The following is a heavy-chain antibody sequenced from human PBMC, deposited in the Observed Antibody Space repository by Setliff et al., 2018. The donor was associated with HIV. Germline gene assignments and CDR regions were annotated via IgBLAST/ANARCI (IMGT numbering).Heavy chain of an antibody. CDR3: ARDRGYPDSFNI. D-gene: IGHD3-10*01. CDR1: GFTFNSYW. V-gene: IGHV3-74*01. CDR2: VNNDGTDT. J-gene: IGHJ3*02. Sequence: GGSLRLSCVASGFTFNSYWMYWVRQAPGKGLVCDSRVNNDGTDTIYADSVKGRFTISRDNTKNSLYLQMNSLRAEDTAVYYCARDRGYPDSFNIWGQGTVVTVSS.